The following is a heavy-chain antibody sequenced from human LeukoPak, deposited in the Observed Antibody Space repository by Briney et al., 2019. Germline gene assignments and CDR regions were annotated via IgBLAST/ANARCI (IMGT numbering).Heavy chain of an antibody. D-gene: IGHD3-10*01. CDR3: AGITMVRGVITVFDY. Sequence: SVKVSCKASGGTFSSYAISGVRQAPGQGLEWMGGIIPIFGTANYAQKFQGRVTITADESTSTAYMELSSLRSEDTAVYYCAGITMVRGVITVFDYWGQGTLVTVSS. J-gene: IGHJ4*02. V-gene: IGHV1-69*01. CDR2: IIPIFGTA. CDR1: GGTFSSYA.